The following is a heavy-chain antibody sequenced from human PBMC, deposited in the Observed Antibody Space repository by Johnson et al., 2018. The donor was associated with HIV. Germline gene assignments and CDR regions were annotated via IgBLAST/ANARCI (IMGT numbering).Heavy chain of an antibody. CDR1: GLTVSNKY. CDR3: AKCPRGPRAFDI. CDR2: LYSGGSK. J-gene: IGHJ3*02. V-gene: IGHV3-66*01. Sequence: QLVESGGGLVRPGGSLRLSCAVSGLTVSNKYMTWIRQAPGKGLEWVSVLYSGGSKYYADAVKGRFTISRDNSKNTLYLQMNSLRAEDTAVYYCAKCPRGPRAFDIWGQGTMVTVSS.